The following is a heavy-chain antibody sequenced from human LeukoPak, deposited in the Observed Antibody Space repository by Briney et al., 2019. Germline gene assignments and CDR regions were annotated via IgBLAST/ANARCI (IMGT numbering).Heavy chain of an antibody. D-gene: IGHD3-3*01. V-gene: IGHV1-24*01. CDR3: ATDSDYDFWSGYFSY. CDR1: GYTLTELS. CDR2: FDPEDGET. Sequence: ASVKVSCKVSGYTLTELSMHWVRQAPGKGLEWMGGFDPEDGETIYAQKFQGRVTMTEDTSTDTAYMELSSLRSEDTAVYYCATDSDYDFWSGYFSYWGQGTLVTASS. J-gene: IGHJ4*02.